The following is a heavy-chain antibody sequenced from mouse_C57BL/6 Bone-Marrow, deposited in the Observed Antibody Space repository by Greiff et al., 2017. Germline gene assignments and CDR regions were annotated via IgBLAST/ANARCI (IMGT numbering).Heavy chain of an antibody. CDR1: GYTFTSYW. V-gene: IGHV1-69*01. D-gene: IGHD1-1*01. CDR2: IDPSDSYT. J-gene: IGHJ2*01. CDR3: AREGYYYGSTGFDY. Sequence: VQLQQPGAELVMPGASVKLSCKASGYTFTSYWMHWVKQRPGQGLEWIGEIDPSDSYTNYNQKFKGKSTLTVDKSSSTAYMQRSSLTSEDSAVYYCAREGYYYGSTGFDYWGQGTTLTVSS.